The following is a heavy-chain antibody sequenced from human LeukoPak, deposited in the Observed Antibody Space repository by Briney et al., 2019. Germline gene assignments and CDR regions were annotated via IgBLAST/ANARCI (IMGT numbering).Heavy chain of an antibody. D-gene: IGHD3-10*01. CDR1: AFTFSNQS. CDR3: AREDTMVRGVFDY. Sequence: GVSLSLSCAASAFTFSNQSMNFVRQPPEMGLEWVSSISSSTYIYHADSVMGRCPISRDNGKNSLYLQMTSLRAENTAVYYCAREDTMVRGVFDYWGQGTLVSVSS. J-gene: IGHJ4*02. CDR2: ISSSTYI. V-gene: IGHV3-21*01.